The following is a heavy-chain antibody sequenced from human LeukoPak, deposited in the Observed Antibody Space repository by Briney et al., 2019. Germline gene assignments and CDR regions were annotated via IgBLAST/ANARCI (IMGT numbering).Heavy chain of an antibody. Sequence: PGGSLRLSCAASGFTFSNYAMHWVRQAPGKGLEYVSAISSNGGSTYYANPVKGRFTISRDNSKNTLYLQMGSLRAEDMAVFYCARTVLTVGHEAFDIWGQGTMVTVSS. CDR1: GFTFSNYA. CDR3: ARTVLTVGHEAFDI. D-gene: IGHD4-23*01. CDR2: ISSNGGST. V-gene: IGHV3-64*01. J-gene: IGHJ3*02.